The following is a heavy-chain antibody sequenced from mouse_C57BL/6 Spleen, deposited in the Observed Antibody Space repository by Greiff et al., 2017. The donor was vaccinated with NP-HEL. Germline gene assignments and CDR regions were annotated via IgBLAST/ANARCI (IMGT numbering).Heavy chain of an antibody. D-gene: IGHD2-4*01. CDR1: GFNIKNTY. CDR3: AHISLLLRHGGWDY. V-gene: IGHV14-3*01. J-gene: IGHJ2*01. Sequence: VHVKQSVAELVRPGASVKLSCTASGFNIKNTYMHWVKQRPEQGLEWIGRIDPANGNTKYAPKFQGKATITADTSSNTAYLQLSSLTSEYTAIYYCAHISLLLRHGGWDYWGQGTTLTVSS. CDR2: IDPANGNT.